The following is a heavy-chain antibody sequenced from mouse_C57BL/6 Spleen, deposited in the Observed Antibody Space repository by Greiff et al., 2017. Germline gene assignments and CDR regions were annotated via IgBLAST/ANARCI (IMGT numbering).Heavy chain of an antibody. Sequence: QVQLQQSGAELVKPGASVKISCKASGYAFSSYWMNWVKQRPGKGLEWIGQIYPGDGDTNYNGKFKGKATLTADKSSSTAYMLLSSLTSEDSAVYFCARTGDYDRFAYWGQGTLVTVSA. V-gene: IGHV1-80*01. J-gene: IGHJ3*01. CDR1: GYAFSSYW. CDR3: ARTGDYDRFAY. D-gene: IGHD2-4*01. CDR2: IYPGDGDT.